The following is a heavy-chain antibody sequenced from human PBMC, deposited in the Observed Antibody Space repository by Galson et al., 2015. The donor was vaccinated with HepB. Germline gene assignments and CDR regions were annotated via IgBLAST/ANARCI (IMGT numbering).Heavy chain of an antibody. Sequence: AVVKLTKPLTLTCSFSGFSLSTSGMCVSWIRQPQGKALEWLVLIDWDEDKYYSTSLKTRLTISKDTSKNQVVLTMTNMDPEDSATYYCSRALYCSGVYFDYWGQGTLVTVSS. CDR1: GFSLSTSGMC. D-gene: IGHD2-15*01. J-gene: IGHJ4*02. V-gene: IGHV2-70*01. CDR3: SRALYCSGVYFDY. CDR2: IDWDEDK.